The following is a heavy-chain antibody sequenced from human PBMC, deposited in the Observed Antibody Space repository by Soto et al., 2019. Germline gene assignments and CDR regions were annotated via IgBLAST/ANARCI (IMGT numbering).Heavy chain of an antibody. V-gene: IGHV3-7*03. J-gene: IGHJ6*02. D-gene: IGHD6-13*01. Sequence: AGGSLRLSCAASGFTFSSYWMSWDRQAPGKGLEWVANIKQDGSEKYYVDSVKGRFTISRDNAKNSLYLQMNSLRAEDTAVYYCARDRRVAASKKIAAAGTGGMDVWGQGTTVTVSS. CDR1: GFTFSSYW. CDR3: ARDRRVAASKKIAAAGTGGMDV. CDR2: IKQDGSEK.